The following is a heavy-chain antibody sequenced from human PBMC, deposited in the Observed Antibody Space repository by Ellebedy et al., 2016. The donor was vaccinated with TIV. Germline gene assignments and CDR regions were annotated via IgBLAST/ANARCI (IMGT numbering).Heavy chain of an antibody. Sequence: ASVKVSCKASGGTFSSYAISWVRQAPGQGLEWMGGIIPIFGTANYAQKFQGRVTITADESTSTAYMELSSLRSEDTAVYYCASDLPYYDSSGYQRRNAFDIWGQGTMVTVSS. CDR3: ASDLPYYDSSGYQRRNAFDI. D-gene: IGHD3-22*01. J-gene: IGHJ3*02. V-gene: IGHV1-69*13. CDR2: IIPIFGTA. CDR1: GGTFSSYA.